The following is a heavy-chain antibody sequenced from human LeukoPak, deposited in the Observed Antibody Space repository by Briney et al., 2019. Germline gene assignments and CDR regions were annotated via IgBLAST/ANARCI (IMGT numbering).Heavy chain of an antibody. Sequence: GGSLRLSRAASGFTFSNYWMIWVRPAPAKEREWVANRNQDGSEEHYVDSARGLFTISRDIDKISLYLEMSSLRPEDTAVYGCARNGPYNYAIHADCWGQASLVTVSS. CDR2: RNQDGSEE. V-gene: IGHV3-7*01. CDR1: GFTFSNYW. J-gene: IGHJ4*01. CDR3: ARNGPYNYAIHADC. D-gene: IGHD5-18*01.